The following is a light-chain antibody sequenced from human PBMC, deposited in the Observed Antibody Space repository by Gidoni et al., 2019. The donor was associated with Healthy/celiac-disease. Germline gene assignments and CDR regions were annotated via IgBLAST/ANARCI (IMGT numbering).Light chain of an antibody. CDR3: GTWDSSLSAWV. CDR2: DSY. Sequence: SVSPPPPSLSAPPPQTVTLSCSGSNSDLGNNYVAWYQHLPGAAPKLLIYDSYQRPSGIPDRFSGSRSGTSAALAITGLQTGDEADYYCGTWDSSLSAWVFGGGTKLTVL. J-gene: IGLJ3*02. CDR1: NSDLGNNY. V-gene: IGLV1-51*01.